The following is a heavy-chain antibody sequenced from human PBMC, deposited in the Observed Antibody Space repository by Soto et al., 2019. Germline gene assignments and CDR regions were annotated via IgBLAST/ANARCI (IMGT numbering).Heavy chain of an antibody. Sequence: EVQLVESGGGLVQPGGSLRLSCAASGFTFSSYSMNWVRQAPGKGLEWVSYISSSSSTIYYAEYVKGRFTISRDNAKTSLYLQMNTLRAEATAVYKCSVVPAANGHYGMDVWGQGTTVTVSS. V-gene: IGHV3-48*04. CDR3: SVVPAANGHYGMDV. CDR2: ISSSSSTI. D-gene: IGHD2-2*01. J-gene: IGHJ6*02. CDR1: GFTFSSYS.